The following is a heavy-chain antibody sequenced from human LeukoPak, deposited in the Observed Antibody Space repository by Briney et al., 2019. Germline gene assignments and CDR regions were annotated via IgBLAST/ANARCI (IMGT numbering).Heavy chain of an antibody. Sequence: GGSLRLSCAASGFIFSSYGMHWVRQAPGKGLEWGAGILYDGRNKYYADSVKGRFTIYRDNSKNTLYLQMNSLRAEDTAVYYCARGGWGYCSGGSCYFDYWGQGTLVTVSS. D-gene: IGHD2-15*01. CDR2: ILYDGRNK. CDR3: ARGGWGYCSGGSCYFDY. J-gene: IGHJ4*02. CDR1: GFIFSSYG. V-gene: IGHV3-30*03.